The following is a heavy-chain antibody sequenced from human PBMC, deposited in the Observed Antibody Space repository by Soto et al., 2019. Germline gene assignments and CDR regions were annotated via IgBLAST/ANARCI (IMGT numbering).Heavy chain of an antibody. Sequence: QVQRQESGPGLVKPSQTLSLTWTVSGGCITSSGFYWSWIRQHPGEGLEWIGFTSNSGSTSYNPSLKSRVTISVDTSSNQFSLNLKSVTAADTAVYYCARGGGSTKVDYWGQGTLVTVSP. D-gene: IGHD2-2*01. J-gene: IGHJ4*02. CDR1: GGCITSSGFY. CDR2: TSNSGST. V-gene: IGHV4-31*02. CDR3: ARGGGSTKVDY.